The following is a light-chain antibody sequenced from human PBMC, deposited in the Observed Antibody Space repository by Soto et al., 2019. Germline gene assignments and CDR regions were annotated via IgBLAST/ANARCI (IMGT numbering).Light chain of an antibody. CDR2: EAS. J-gene: IGLJ1*01. CDR1: SSDVGNYNL. Sequence: QSALTQPASVSGSPGQSITISCTGTSSDVGNYNLVSWYQQHPGEAPKLMIYEASKRPSGVSNRFSGSKSGNTASLTISGLQADDEADYYCCSYAGRSTNYVFGTGTKLTVL. V-gene: IGLV2-23*01. CDR3: CSYAGRSTNYV.